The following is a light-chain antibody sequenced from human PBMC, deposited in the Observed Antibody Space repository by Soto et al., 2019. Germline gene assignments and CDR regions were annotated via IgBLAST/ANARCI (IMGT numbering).Light chain of an antibody. CDR1: QSVLSSSNNKNN. CDR2: GAS. V-gene: IGKV4-1*01. J-gene: IGKJ5*01. Sequence: DIVMNQSPDSLAVSLGERATINCKSSQSVLSSSNNKNNLAWYQQKPGQAPRLLISGASNRATGIPDRFSDSGSATDFSLIISSLEPEDFALYFCQQYGTSPMTFGQGTRLEIK. CDR3: QQYGTSPMT.